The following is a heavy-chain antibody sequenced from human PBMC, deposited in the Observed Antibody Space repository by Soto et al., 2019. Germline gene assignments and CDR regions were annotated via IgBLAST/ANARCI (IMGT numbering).Heavy chain of an antibody. CDR1: GYTFTSYA. CDR2: INAGNGNT. V-gene: IGHV1-3*01. Sequence: QVQLVQSGAEVKKPGASVKVSCKASGYTFTSYAMHWVRQAPGQRLEWMGWINAGNGNTKYSQKFQGRVTISRDTAARTAYMELSSLRSEDTAAYYCASECGGGYDCDHSYGTDAWGQGTTVTVSS. D-gene: IGHD5-12*01. CDR3: ASECGGGYDCDHSYGTDA. J-gene: IGHJ6*02.